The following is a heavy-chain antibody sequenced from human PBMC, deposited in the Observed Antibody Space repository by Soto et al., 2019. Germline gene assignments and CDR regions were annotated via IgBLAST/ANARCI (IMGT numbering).Heavy chain of an antibody. CDR3: ARQDIVGVPAAMVPVGDV. Sequence: SETLSLTCAVSSGSIGSSNWWSWVRQPPGKGLEWIGEIYHSGSTNYNPSPKSRVTISVDKSKNQFSLKLSSVTAADTAVYYCARQDIVGVPAAMVPVGDVWGQGTRGTVSS. CDR2: IYHSGST. CDR1: SGSIGSSNW. V-gene: IGHV4-4*02. D-gene: IGHD2-2*01. J-gene: IGHJ6*02.